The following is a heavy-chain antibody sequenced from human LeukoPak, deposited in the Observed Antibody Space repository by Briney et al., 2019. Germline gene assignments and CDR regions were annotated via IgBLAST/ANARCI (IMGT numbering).Heavy chain of an antibody. Sequence: SETLSLTCTVSGGSISSSSYYWGWIRQPPGKGLEWIGTIYYSGSTYYNPSLRSRVTISVDTSKNQFSLKLSSVTAADTAVYYCARGPDYYDSSGNYYMDVWGKGTTVTVSS. CDR1: GGSISSSSYY. V-gene: IGHV4-39*07. CDR3: ARGPDYYDSSGNYYMDV. CDR2: IYYSGST. D-gene: IGHD3-22*01. J-gene: IGHJ6*03.